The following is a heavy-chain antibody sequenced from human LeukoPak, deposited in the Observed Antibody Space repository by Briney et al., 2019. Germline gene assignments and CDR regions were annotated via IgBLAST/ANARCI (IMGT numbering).Heavy chain of an antibody. V-gene: IGHV5-51*04. CDR2: IYPGDSDT. J-gene: IGHJ4*02. D-gene: IGHD2-21*01. CDR1: GYSFSSYW. CDR3: ARDRIAGY. Sequence: GESLKISCKGSGYSFSSYWIGWVRQMPGKGLESMGIIYPGDSDTRYSPSFRGQVTISADKPINTVYLQWSSLKASDTAMYYCARDRIAGYWGQGTLVTVSS.